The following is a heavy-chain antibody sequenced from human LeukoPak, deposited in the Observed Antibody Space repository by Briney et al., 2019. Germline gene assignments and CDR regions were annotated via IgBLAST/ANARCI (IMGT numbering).Heavy chain of an antibody. CDR3: AMAPKANYDFWSGYSARRVDYYYMDV. D-gene: IGHD3-3*01. Sequence: PSETLSLTCTVSGGSISSGGYYWSWIRQPPGKGLEWIGYIYHSGSTYYNPSLKSRVTISVDRSKNQFSLKLSSVTAADTAVYYCAMAPKANYDFWSGYSARRVDYYYMDVWGKGTTVTVSS. CDR2: IYHSGST. J-gene: IGHJ6*03. CDR1: GGSISSGGYY. V-gene: IGHV4-30-2*01.